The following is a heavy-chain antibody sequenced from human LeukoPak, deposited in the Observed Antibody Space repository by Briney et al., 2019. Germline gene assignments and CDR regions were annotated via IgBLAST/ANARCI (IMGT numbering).Heavy chain of an antibody. Sequence: PSETLSLTCAVYGGSFSGYYWSWIRQPPGEGLEWIGEINHSGSTNYNPSLKSRVTISVDTSKNQFSLKLSSVTAADTAVYYCARGPISSYIRGASDIWGQGTMVTVPS. V-gene: IGHV4-34*01. CDR1: GGSFSGYY. CDR2: INHSGST. CDR3: ARGPISSYIRGASDI. J-gene: IGHJ3*02. D-gene: IGHD6-13*01.